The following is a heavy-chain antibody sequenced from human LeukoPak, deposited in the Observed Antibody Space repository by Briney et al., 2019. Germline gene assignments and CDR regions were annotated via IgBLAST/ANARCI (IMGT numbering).Heavy chain of an antibody. CDR3: ARQLRWLVDY. CDR1: GGSFSGYY. J-gene: IGHJ4*02. Sequence: SETLSLTCAVYGGSFSGYYWSWIRQPPGKGLEWIGEINHSGSTNYNPSLKSRVTISVDTSKNQFSLKLSSVTAADTAVYYCARQLRWLVDYWGQGTLVTVSS. D-gene: IGHD6-19*01. CDR2: INHSGST. V-gene: IGHV4-34*01.